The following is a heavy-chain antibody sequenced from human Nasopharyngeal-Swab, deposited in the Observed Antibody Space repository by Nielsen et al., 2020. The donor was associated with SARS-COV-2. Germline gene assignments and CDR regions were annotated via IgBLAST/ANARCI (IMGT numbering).Heavy chain of an antibody. D-gene: IGHD3-3*01. V-gene: IGHV2-26*01. Sequence: SGPTLVKPTATLTLTCTVSGFSLSNARMGVSWIRQPPGKALEWLAHIFSNDEKSYSTSLKSRLTISKDTSKSQVVLTMTNMDPVDTATYYCARIIAYYDFWSGYYTIDYWGQGTLVTVSS. CDR1: GFSLSNARMG. CDR2: IFSNDEK. J-gene: IGHJ4*02. CDR3: ARIIAYYDFWSGYYTIDY.